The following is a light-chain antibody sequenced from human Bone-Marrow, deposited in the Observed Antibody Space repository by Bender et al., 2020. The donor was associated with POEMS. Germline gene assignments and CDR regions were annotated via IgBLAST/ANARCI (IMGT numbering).Light chain of an antibody. V-gene: IGLV2-14*01. CDR1: SGDVGGYDF. Sequence: QSALTQPASVSGSPGQSITISCTGTSGDVGGYDFVSWYQQHPGTAPKLIIYDVTNRPSGVSTRFSGSKSGNTASLTISGLQADDESDYFCSSYTGSDSVVFGTGTRVTV. CDR2: DVT. J-gene: IGLJ1*01. CDR3: SSYTGSDSVV.